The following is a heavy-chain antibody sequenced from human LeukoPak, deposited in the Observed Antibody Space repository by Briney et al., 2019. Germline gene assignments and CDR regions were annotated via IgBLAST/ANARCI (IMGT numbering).Heavy chain of an antibody. D-gene: IGHD1-26*01. V-gene: IGHV4-31*03. CDR1: GGSISSGGYY. CDR2: IYYSGST. Sequence: SQTLSLTCTVSGGSISSGGYYWSWIRQHPGEGLEWIGYIYYSGSTNSNPSLKSRVTISVDTSKNQFSLKLSSVTASDTAVYYCARVPWDWYFDLWGRGTLVTVSS. J-gene: IGHJ2*01. CDR3: ARVPWDWYFDL.